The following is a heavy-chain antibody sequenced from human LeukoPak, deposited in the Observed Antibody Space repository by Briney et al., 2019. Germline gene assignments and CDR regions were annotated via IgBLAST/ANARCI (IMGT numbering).Heavy chain of an antibody. D-gene: IGHD1-26*01. CDR1: GYTFTSYG. Sequence: ASVKVSCKASGYTFTSYGISWVRQAPGQGLEWMGWISAYNGNTNYAQKLQGRVTMTTDTSTSTAYMELRSLRSDDTAMYYCARQQWELLPLDYWGQGTLVTVSS. CDR3: ARQQWELLPLDY. J-gene: IGHJ4*02. V-gene: IGHV1-18*01. CDR2: ISAYNGNT.